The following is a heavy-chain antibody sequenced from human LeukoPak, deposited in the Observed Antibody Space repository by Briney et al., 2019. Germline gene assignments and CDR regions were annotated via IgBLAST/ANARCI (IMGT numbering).Heavy chain of an antibody. Sequence: SETLSLTCAVYGGSFSGYYWSWIRQPPGKGLEWIGEINHSGSTNYNPSLKSRVTISVDTSKNQFSLKLSSVTAADTAVYCCARGLSYDFVRGSYTGFDPWGQGTLVTVSS. CDR2: INHSGST. CDR3: ARGLSYDFVRGSYTGFDP. J-gene: IGHJ5*02. V-gene: IGHV4-34*01. D-gene: IGHD3-16*01. CDR1: GGSFSGYY.